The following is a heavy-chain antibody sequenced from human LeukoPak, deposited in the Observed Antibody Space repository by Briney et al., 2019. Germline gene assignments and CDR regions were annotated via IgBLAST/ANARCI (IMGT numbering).Heavy chain of an antibody. J-gene: IGHJ4*02. CDR1: GCTFSSYA. D-gene: IGHD3-3*01. CDR3: EKDRSGYYTSAWRD. Sequence: SGRSLRLSCAASGCTFSSYAMSWDRQAPGKGMEWVSAISGSGGSTYYADSVKGRFTIPSDNSKNTLYLQMNILRAEGTAVYYCEKDRSGYYTSAWRDWGRGTLVTDSP. CDR2: ISGSGGST. V-gene: IGHV3-23*01.